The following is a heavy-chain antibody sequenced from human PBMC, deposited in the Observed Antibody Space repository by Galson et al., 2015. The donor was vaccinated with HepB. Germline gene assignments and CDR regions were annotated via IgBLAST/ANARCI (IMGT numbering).Heavy chain of an antibody. V-gene: IGHV1-18*01. Sequence: SVKVSCKASGYTFTSSGISWVRQAPGQGLEWMAWISAYNGNTNYAQKLQGRVTMTTDTSTSTAYMELRSLRSDDTAVYYCARDTALTTQAFDIWGQGTMVTVSS. CDR2: ISAYNGNT. J-gene: IGHJ3*02. CDR1: GYTFTSSG. D-gene: IGHD4-17*01. CDR3: ARDTALTTQAFDI.